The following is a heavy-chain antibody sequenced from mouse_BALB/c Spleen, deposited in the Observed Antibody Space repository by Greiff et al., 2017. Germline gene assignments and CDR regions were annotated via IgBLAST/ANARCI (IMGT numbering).Heavy chain of an antibody. D-gene: IGHD2-3*01. J-gene: IGHJ3*01. CDR1: GFSLTSYG. V-gene: IGHV2-2*02. Sequence: VQLVESGPGLVQPSQSLSITCTVSGFSLTSYGVHWVRQSPGKGLEWLGVIWSGGSTDYNAAFISRLSISKDNSKSQVFFKMNSLQANDTAIYYCAKNDGYYVRNWGQGTLVTVSA. CDR3: AKNDGYYVRN. CDR2: IWSGGST.